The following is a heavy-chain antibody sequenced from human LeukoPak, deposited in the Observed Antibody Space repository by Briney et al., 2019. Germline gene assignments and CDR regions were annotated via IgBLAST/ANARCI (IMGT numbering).Heavy chain of an antibody. CDR2: MNPNTGNT. J-gene: IGHJ6*03. CDR1: GYTFTSYD. Sequence: ASVKVSCKASGYTFTSYDINWLRQATGQGLEWMGWMNPNTGNTGYAPKFQGRLTMTRDTSRSTAYMDLSSLTFEDTAVYYCTKANVADYYYYYMDVWGNGTTVTISS. D-gene: IGHD4/OR15-4a*01. V-gene: IGHV1-8*01. CDR3: TKANVADYYYYYMDV.